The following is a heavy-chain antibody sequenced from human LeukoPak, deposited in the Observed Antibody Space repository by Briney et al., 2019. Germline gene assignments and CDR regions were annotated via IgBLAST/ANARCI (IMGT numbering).Heavy chain of an antibody. D-gene: IGHD1-26*01. CDR3: AKDSKIVGPTFRSYHYMDV. V-gene: IGHV3-23*01. CDR1: GFTLSSYG. CDR2: ISGSGGST. J-gene: IGHJ6*03. Sequence: GGTLRLSCAASGFTLSSYGMSWVRQAPGKGLEWVSGISGSGGSTYYADSVKGRFTISRDNSKKTLYLQMNSLRAEDTAVYYCAKDSKIVGPTFRSYHYMDVWGKGTTVTVSS.